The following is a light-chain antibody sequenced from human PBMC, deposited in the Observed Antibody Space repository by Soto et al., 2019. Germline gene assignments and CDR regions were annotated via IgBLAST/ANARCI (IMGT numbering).Light chain of an antibody. V-gene: IGKV1-5*01. CDR2: DAS. CDR1: QSSSSW. J-gene: IGKJ4*01. CDR3: PQYISYPLT. Sequence: DIQMTQSPSTPSASVGDRVTITCRASQSSSSWLAWYQKYPGKASKLLIYDASSLESGVPSRFIGSGSGTEFSVTIGCLQLNEFATYDWPQYISYPLTFGGGTKVEIK.